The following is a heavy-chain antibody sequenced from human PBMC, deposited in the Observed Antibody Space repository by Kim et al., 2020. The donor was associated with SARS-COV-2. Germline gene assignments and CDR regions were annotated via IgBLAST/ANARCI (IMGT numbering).Heavy chain of an antibody. V-gene: IGHV3-48*02. CDR2: ISSSSSTI. Sequence: GGSLRLSCAASGFTFSSYSMNWVRQAPGKGLEWVSYISSSSSTIYYADSVKGRFTISRDNAKNSLYLQMNSLRDEDTAVYYCVRGRDKWDSSGYCPPFDYWGQGTLVTVSS. CDR3: VRGRDKWDSSGYCPPFDY. CDR1: GFTFSSYS. J-gene: IGHJ4*02. D-gene: IGHD3-22*01.